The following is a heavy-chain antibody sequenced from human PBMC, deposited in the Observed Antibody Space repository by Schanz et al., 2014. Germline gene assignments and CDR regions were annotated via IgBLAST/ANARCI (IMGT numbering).Heavy chain of an antibody. Sequence: QVQLVESGGGVVQPGTSLRLSCAASGFTFRGHAMHWVHQAPGQGLEKVAVTSTDGTKTYYAASVRGRFTISRDNSKNTVYLQMNSLRSEDTAVYYCTRDRGALINHNDALDLWGQGTMVSVSS. V-gene: IGHV3-30*04. CDR2: TSTDGTKT. CDR3: TRDRGALINHNDALDL. D-gene: IGHD3-16*01. CDR1: GFTFRGHA. J-gene: IGHJ3*01.